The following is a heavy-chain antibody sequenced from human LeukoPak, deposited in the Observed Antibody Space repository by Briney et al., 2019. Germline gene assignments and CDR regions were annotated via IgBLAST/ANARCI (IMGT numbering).Heavy chain of an antibody. CDR2: IIPIFGTA. J-gene: IGHJ6*02. CDR3: ARVPDYYYGMDV. V-gene: IGHV1-69*01. Sequence: SVKVSCKASVCTFSSYAISWVRQAPGQGLEWMGGIIPIFGTANYAQKFQGRVTFTADESTSTAYMELSSLRSEDTAVYYCARVPDYYYGMDVWGQGTTVTVSS. CDR1: VCTFSSYA.